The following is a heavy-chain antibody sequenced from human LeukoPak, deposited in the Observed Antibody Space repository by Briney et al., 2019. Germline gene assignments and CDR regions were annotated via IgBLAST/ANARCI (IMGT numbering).Heavy chain of an antibody. CDR2: ISYDGSNK. J-gene: IGHJ3*02. CDR3: ARDYEYSSSPGAFDI. Sequence: PGGSLRLSCAASGFTFSSYGMHWVRQAPGKGLEWVAVISYDGSNKYYADSVKGRFTISRDNSKNTLYLQMNSLRAEDTAVYYCARDYEYSSSPGAFDIWGQGTMVTVSS. CDR1: GFTFSSYG. V-gene: IGHV3-30*03. D-gene: IGHD6-6*01.